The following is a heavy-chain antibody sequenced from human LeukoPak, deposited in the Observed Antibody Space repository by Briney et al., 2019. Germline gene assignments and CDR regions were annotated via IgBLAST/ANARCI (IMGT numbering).Heavy chain of an antibody. CDR3: AKAGGIGGHYYGHYFDS. J-gene: IGHJ4*02. V-gene: IGHV3-9*01. Sequence: GRSLRLSCVASGFTFEDYAMQWVRQAPGKGVEWVAGISWSSATLDYADSVKGRFTISRDNAKNSLYLQMNSLRPEDTAFYYCAKAGGIGGHYYGHYFDSWGQGNMVTVSS. D-gene: IGHD2-21*02. CDR1: GFTFEDYA. CDR2: ISWSSATL.